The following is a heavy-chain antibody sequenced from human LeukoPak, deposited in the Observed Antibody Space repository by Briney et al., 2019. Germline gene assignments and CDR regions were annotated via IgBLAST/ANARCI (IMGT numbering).Heavy chain of an antibody. D-gene: IGHD2-2*02. Sequence: GGSLRLSCAAPGITLSSYNMNWVRQAPGKGLEWVSSITSSSTYIYYADSVKGRFTMSRDNAKNSVYLEMNSLRAEDTAVYYCAKDIYPGIFDPWGQGTLVTVSS. J-gene: IGHJ5*02. CDR3: AKDIYPGIFDP. V-gene: IGHV3-21*01. CDR2: ITSSSTYI. CDR1: GITLSSYN.